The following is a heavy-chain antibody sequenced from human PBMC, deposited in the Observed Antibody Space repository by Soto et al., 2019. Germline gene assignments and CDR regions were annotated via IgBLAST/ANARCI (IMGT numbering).Heavy chain of an antibody. CDR2: IYYSGST. J-gene: IGHJ6*03. Sequence: SETLSLTCTVSGGSISSSSYYWGWIRQPPGKGLEWIGSIYYSGSTYYNPSLKSRVTISVDTSKNQFSLKLSSVTAADTAVYYCLRITMVRGVITDSEYYYYYYMDVWGKGTTVTVSS. CDR3: LRITMVRGVITDSEYYYYYYMDV. CDR1: GGSISSSSYY. V-gene: IGHV4-39*01. D-gene: IGHD3-10*01.